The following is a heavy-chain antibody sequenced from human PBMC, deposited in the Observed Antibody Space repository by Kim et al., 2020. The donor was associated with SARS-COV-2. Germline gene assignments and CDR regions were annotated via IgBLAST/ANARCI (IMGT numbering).Heavy chain of an antibody. D-gene: IGHD1-26*01. CDR2: IYYSGST. Sequence: SETLSLTCTVSGGSISSISYYWGWIRQPPGKGLEWIGSIYYSGSTYYNPSLKSRVTISVETSNNEFSLKLSSVTAADTAVYYCARLGGNTQMGYNWFDPWGQGTLVTVSS. CDR1: GGSISSISYY. CDR3: ARLGGNTQMGYNWFDP. J-gene: IGHJ5*02. V-gene: IGHV4-39*01.